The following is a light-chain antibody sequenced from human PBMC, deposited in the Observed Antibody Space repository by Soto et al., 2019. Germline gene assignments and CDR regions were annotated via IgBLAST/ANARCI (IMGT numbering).Light chain of an antibody. CDR1: QSVSSN. V-gene: IGKV3-15*01. CDR3: QQYNNSPYT. CDR2: GAS. Sequence: EIVMTQSPATLSVSPGERATLSCRASQSVSSNLAWYQQKPGQAPRLLIYGASTRATGIPARFSGSGSGTELTLTISSLQSEDFAVYYCQQYNNSPYTFGQGTKLEIK. J-gene: IGKJ2*01.